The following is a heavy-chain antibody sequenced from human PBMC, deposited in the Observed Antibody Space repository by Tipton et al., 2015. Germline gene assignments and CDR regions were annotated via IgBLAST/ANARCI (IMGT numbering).Heavy chain of an antibody. CDR3: ARGRTYSDY. J-gene: IGHJ4*02. V-gene: IGHV3-9*01. D-gene: IGHD3-10*01. CDR1: GFTFDDYA. Sequence: SLRLSCAASGFTFDDYAMHWVRQTPGKGLEWVSGISWNNGDIAYADPVKGRFTISRDNAKNSLYLQMNFLRDEDTAVFYCARGRTYSDYWGQGTLVTVSS. CDR2: ISWNNGDI.